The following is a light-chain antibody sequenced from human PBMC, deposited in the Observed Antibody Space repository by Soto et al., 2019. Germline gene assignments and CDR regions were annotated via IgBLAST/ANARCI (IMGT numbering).Light chain of an antibody. CDR3: NSYTTSNTRQIV. CDR2: DVS. J-gene: IGLJ1*01. V-gene: IGLV2-14*01. Sequence: QSVLTQPASVSGSPGQSITISCTGNSSDVGGYNYVSWYQQHPGKAPKFMIYDVSNRPSGVSTRFSGSKSGNTASLTISGLQAEDEADYYCNSYTTSNTRQIVFGTGTKMTVL. CDR1: SSDVGGYNY.